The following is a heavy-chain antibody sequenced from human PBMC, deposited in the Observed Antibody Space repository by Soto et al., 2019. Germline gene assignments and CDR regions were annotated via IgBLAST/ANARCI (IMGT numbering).Heavy chain of an antibody. D-gene: IGHD2-8*02. V-gene: IGHV1-18*01. J-gene: IGHJ4*02. CDR3: ARGRYWDY. Sequence: QVHLVQSGAEVKKPGASVKVSCKGSGYGFTTYGITWVRQAPGQGLEWMAWISAHNGNTNYAQKLQGRVTVTRDTSTRTDYMELSSLRSDDTDVYYCARGRYWDYWGQGARVTVAS. CDR1: GYGFTTYG. CDR2: ISAHNGNT.